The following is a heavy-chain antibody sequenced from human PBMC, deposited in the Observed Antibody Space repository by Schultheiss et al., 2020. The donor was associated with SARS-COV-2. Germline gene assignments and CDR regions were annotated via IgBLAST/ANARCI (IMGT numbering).Heavy chain of an antibody. CDR1: GGSFSGYY. D-gene: IGHD3-10*01. V-gene: IGHV4-34*01. CDR2: INHSGST. CDR3: ARDWEDDITMVRGVTPFDY. J-gene: IGHJ4*02. Sequence: SETLSLTCAVYGGSFSGYYWSWIRQPPGKGLEWIGEINHSGSTNYNPSLKIRVTISVDTSKNQFSLKLSSVTAADTAVYYCARDWEDDITMVRGVTPFDYWGQGTLVTVSS.